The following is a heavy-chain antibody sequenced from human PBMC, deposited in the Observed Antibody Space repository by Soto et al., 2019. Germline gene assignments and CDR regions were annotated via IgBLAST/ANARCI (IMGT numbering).Heavy chain of an antibody. J-gene: IGHJ4*02. CDR3: ARYSTSLGTRYFDWLALGLFDY. CDR1: GGSISSYY. D-gene: IGHD3-9*01. Sequence: SETLSLTCTVSGGSISSYYWSWIRQPPGKGLEWIGYIYYSGSTNYNPSLKSRVTISVDTSKNQFSLKLSSVTAADTAVYYCARYSTSLGTRYFDWLALGLFDYWGQGTLVTVSS. CDR2: IYYSGST. V-gene: IGHV4-59*08.